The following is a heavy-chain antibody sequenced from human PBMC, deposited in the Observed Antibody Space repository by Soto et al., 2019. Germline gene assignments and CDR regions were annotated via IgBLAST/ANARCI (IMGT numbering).Heavy chain of an antibody. CDR3: AKEFAHMYSSSWYERYFDY. D-gene: IGHD6-13*01. CDR1: GFTFSSYG. Sequence: PGGSLRLSCAASGFTFSSYGMHWVRQAPDKGLEWAAVISYDGSNKYYADSVKGRFTISRDNSKNTLYLQMNSLRAEDTAVYYCAKEFAHMYSSSWYERYFDYWGQGTLVTVSS. J-gene: IGHJ4*02. V-gene: IGHV3-30*18. CDR2: ISYDGSNK.